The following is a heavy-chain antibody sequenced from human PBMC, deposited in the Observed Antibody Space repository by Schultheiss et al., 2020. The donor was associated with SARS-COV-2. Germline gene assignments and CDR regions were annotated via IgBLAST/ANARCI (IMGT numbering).Heavy chain of an antibody. CDR3: AKESLWFGKTYFDS. J-gene: IGHJ4*02. Sequence: GGSLRLSCVASGSAFSNYAMSWVRQPPGEGLEWVSSISGAGNSTYYADSVKGRFTISRDNSRNTLYLQMNSLRCEDTAVYYCAKESLWFGKTYFDSWGQGTLVTVSS. CDR1: GSAFSNYA. CDR2: ISGAGNST. V-gene: IGHV3-23*01. D-gene: IGHD3-16*01.